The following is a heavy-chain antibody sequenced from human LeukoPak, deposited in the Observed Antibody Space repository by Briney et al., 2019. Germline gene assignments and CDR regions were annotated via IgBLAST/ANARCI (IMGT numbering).Heavy chain of an antibody. CDR1: GFTFSSYS. V-gene: IGHV3-21*01. D-gene: IGHD3-22*01. Sequence: GSLRLSCAASGFTFSSYSMNWVRQAPGKGLEWVSSISSSSSYIYYADSVKGRFTISRDNAKNPLYLQMNSLRAEDTAVYYCARVPTYYYDSSGYYSPYNWFDPWGQGTLVTVSS. CDR2: ISSSSSYI. J-gene: IGHJ5*02. CDR3: ARVPTYYYDSSGYYSPYNWFDP.